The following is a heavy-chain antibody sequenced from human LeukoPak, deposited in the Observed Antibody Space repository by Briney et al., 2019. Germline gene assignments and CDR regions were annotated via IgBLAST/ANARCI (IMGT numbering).Heavy chain of an antibody. CDR1: GGTFSSYA. J-gene: IGHJ4*02. CDR2: IIAIFGTA. V-gene: IGHV1-69*05. D-gene: IGHD3-22*01. Sequence: SVKVSCKASGGTFSSYAISWVRQAPGQGLEWMGRIIAIFGTANYAQKFQGRVTITTDESTSTAYMELSSLRSEDTAVYYCAREVYYDSSGYYRPYYFDYWRQGTLVAVSS. CDR3: AREVYYDSSGYYRPYYFDY.